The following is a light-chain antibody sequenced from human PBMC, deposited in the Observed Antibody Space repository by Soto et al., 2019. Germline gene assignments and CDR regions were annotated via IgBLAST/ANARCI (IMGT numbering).Light chain of an antibody. Sequence: EIVMTQSPATLSVSPGERATLSCRASQSVSSNLAWYQQKPGQAPRLLIYGASTRATGIPARFSGSGSGTDFTLTISSLQSEDFQVYYCKQYNNWPPWTFGKGPRWKSN. CDR2: GAS. CDR3: KQYNNWPPWT. J-gene: IGKJ1*01. V-gene: IGKV3-15*01. CDR1: QSVSSN.